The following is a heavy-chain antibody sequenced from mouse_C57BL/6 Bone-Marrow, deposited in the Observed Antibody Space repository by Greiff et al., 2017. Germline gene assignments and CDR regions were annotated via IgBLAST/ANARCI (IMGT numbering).Heavy chain of an antibody. V-gene: IGHV5-6*01. CDR3: ARRTMVTKDGYFDY. D-gene: IGHD2-2*01. CDR2: ISSGGSYT. Sequence: EVQLVESGGDLVKPGGSLKLSCAASGFTFSSYGMSWVRQTPDKRLEWVATISSGGSYTYYPDSVKGRFTISRDNAKKTLYLQMSSLKSEDTAMYYCARRTMVTKDGYFDYWGQGTTLAVSS. CDR1: GFTFSSYG. J-gene: IGHJ2*01.